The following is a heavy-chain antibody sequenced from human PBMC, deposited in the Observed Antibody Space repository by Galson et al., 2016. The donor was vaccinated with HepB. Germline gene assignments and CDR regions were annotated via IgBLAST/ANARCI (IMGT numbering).Heavy chain of an antibody. V-gene: IGHV3-30*18. CDR2: ISYDGRNK. J-gene: IGHJ4*02. CDR3: AKEELRYFDY. Sequence: SLRLSCAASGFTFSSYGMHWVRQAPGKGLEWVALISYDGRNKKYADSAKGRFTGSRDNSKNTLYLQMNSLRGEDTAVYYCAKEELRYFDYWGQGTLVTVSS. D-gene: IGHD2-21*01. CDR1: GFTFSSYG.